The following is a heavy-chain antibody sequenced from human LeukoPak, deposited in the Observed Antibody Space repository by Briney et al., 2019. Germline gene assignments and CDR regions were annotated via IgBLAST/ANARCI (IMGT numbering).Heavy chain of an antibody. CDR1: GFTFSSYA. CDR2: FSGSGYST. CDR3: AKEDYDSSGYYPDY. J-gene: IGHJ4*02. D-gene: IGHD3-22*01. Sequence: GGSLRLSCAASGFTFSSYAMSWVRQAPGKGLDWVAGFSGSGYSTYYADSVKGRFTISRDNSKNTLYLQMNSLRAEDTAVYYCAKEDYDSSGYYPDYWGQGTLVTVSS. V-gene: IGHV3-23*01.